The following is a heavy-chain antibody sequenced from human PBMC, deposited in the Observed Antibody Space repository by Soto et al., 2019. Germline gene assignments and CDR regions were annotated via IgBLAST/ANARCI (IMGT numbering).Heavy chain of an antibody. D-gene: IGHD4-17*01. J-gene: IGHJ6*02. Sequence: EVQLLESGGGLVQPGGSLRLSCAASGFTFSSYAMSWVRQAPGKGLEWVSAISGSGGSTYYADSAKGRFTISRDNSKNTLYLQMNSLRAEDTAVYYCAKDGGWLRWVDYYYYGMDVWGQGTTVTVSS. CDR1: GFTFSSYA. CDR3: AKDGGWLRWVDYYYYGMDV. CDR2: ISGSGGST. V-gene: IGHV3-23*01.